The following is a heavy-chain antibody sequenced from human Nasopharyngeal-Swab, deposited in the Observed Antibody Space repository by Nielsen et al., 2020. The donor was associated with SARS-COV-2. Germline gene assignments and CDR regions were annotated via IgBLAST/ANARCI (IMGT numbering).Heavy chain of an antibody. Sequence: SETLSLTCAVYGGSFSGYYWSWIRQPPGKGLEWIGEINHSGSTNYNPSLKSRVTISVDTSKNQFSVKLSSVTAADTAVYYCARAPYDFWSGHFHFDYWGQGTLVTVSS. D-gene: IGHD3-3*01. CDR3: ARAPYDFWSGHFHFDY. CDR1: GGSFSGYY. J-gene: IGHJ4*02. V-gene: IGHV4-34*01. CDR2: INHSGST.